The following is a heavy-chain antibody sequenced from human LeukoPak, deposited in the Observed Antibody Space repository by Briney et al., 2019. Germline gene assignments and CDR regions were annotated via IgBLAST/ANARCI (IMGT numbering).Heavy chain of an antibody. CDR1: GGSISRYY. V-gene: IGHV4-4*07. D-gene: IGHD1-26*01. Sequence: ASQTRSLTCTVSGGSISRYYWSWIRQPARKGLEWIGRIYTIGSTNYNPSLKSRVTMSVDPCKNQLSMQLSSVTAEDTAVYYFARDQGVGAMRGYYYYHYMDVWGKGTTVTVSS. CDR2: IYTIGST. J-gene: IGHJ6*03. CDR3: ARDQGVGAMRGYYYYHYMDV.